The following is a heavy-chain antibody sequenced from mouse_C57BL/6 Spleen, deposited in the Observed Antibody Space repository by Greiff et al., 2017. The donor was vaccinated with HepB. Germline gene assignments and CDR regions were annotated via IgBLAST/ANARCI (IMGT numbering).Heavy chain of an antibody. V-gene: IGHV1-82*01. J-gene: IGHJ2*01. CDR2: IYPGDGDT. D-gene: IGHD2-5*01. CDR1: GYAFSSSW. CDR3: ARSSNYDFDY. Sequence: VQVVESGPELVKPGASVKISCKASGYAFSSSWMNWVKQRPGKGLEWIGRIYPGDGDTNYNGKFKGKATLTADKSSSTAYMQLSSLTSEDSAVYFCARSSNYDFDYWGQGTTLTVSS.